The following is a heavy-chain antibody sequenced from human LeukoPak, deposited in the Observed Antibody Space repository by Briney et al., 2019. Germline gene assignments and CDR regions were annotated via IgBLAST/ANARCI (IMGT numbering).Heavy chain of an antibody. Sequence: SETLSLTCTVSGGSISSHYWSWIRQPPGKGLEWIGYIYYSGITNYNPSLKSRVTISVNTSKNQFSLKLSSVTAADTAVYYCARDRDYYDIGRAFDIWGQGTMVTVSS. CDR1: GGSISSHY. CDR3: ARDRDYYDIGRAFDI. CDR2: IYYSGIT. J-gene: IGHJ3*02. D-gene: IGHD3-22*01. V-gene: IGHV4-59*11.